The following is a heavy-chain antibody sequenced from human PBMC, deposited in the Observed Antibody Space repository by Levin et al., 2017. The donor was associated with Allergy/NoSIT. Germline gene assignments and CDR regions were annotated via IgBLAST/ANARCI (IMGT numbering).Heavy chain of an antibody. CDR1: GYSFTSYW. D-gene: IGHD6-19*01. CDR2: IYPGDSDT. V-gene: IGHV5-51*01. Sequence: KVSCKGSGYSFTSYWIGWVRQMPGKGLEWMGIIYPGDSDTRYSPSFQGQVTISADKSISTAYLQWSSLKASDTAMYYCARQSGSGWPYNWFDPWGQGTLVTVSS. J-gene: IGHJ5*02. CDR3: ARQSGSGWPYNWFDP.